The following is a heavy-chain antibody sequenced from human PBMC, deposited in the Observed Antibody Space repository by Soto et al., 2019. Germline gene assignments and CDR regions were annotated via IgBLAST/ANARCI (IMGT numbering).Heavy chain of an antibody. CDR2: IYWDDNK. CDR3: ARILPDYGGGMDV. CDR1: GFSLSTSGVV. Sequence: QITLKESGPPLVKPTQTLTLTCTFSGFSLSTSGVVVVWIRQPPGKALEWLTLIYWDDNKRYSPSLRSRLTIIQDTSKNQVVVTITTMDPVDTATYYCARILPDYGGGMDVWGQGTTVTVSS. D-gene: IGHD4-17*01. J-gene: IGHJ6*02. V-gene: IGHV2-5*02.